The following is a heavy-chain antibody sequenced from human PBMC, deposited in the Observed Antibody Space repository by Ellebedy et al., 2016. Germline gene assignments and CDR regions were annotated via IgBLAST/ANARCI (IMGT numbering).Heavy chain of an antibody. D-gene: IGHD1-26*01. CDR2: ISSSSSNI. CDR3: AREERATTIEGNYYYYGMDV. V-gene: IGHV3-21*01. Sequence: GGSLRLSCAASGFTFSSYSMNWVRQAPGKGLEWVSSISSSSSNIYYADSVKGRFTISRDNAKNSLYLQMNSLRAEDTAVYYCAREERATTIEGNYYYYGMDVWGQGTTVTVSS. CDR1: GFTFSSYS. J-gene: IGHJ6*02.